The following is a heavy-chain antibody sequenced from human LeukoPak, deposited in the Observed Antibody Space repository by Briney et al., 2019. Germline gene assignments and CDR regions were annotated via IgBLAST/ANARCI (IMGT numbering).Heavy chain of an antibody. J-gene: IGHJ4*02. CDR2: ISASSGNT. D-gene: IGHD3-10*01. CDR3: ARESWFGELRMGQFGIGDY. V-gene: IGHV1-18*01. Sequence: ASVKVSCKASGYSFSIFGMTWVRQAPGQGLEWMGWISASSGNTNYAQKLQGRGTMTTDTSTSTAYMELSSLRSEDTAVYYGARESWFGELRMGQFGIGDYWGQGTLVTVSS. CDR1: GYSFSIFG.